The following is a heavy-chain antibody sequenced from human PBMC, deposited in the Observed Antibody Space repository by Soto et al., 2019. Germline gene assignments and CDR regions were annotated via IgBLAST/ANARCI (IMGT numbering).Heavy chain of an antibody. Sequence: EAQLLESGGSLVQPGGSLRLSCAASGFSFSGYAMNWVRQAPGKGLEWVSIISGAGDRTYYADSVKGRFTISRDNSKKTLYLQMNSLRAEDTAVYHCAKATRGPLSSRSSDANHFDSWGLGTLVAVSS. CDR2: ISGAGDRT. CDR1: GFSFSGYA. J-gene: IGHJ4*02. CDR3: AKATRGPLSSRSSDANHFDS. D-gene: IGHD6-13*01. V-gene: IGHV3-23*01.